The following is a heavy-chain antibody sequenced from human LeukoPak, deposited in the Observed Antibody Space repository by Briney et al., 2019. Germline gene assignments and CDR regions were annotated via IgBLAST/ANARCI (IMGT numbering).Heavy chain of an antibody. Sequence: ASVKVSCKTSGGTFSRYAISWVRQAPGQGLEWIGRFIPIFGTANYALKIQGRVSITTDESTSTAYTELSSLRSDDTAVYYCARDLGISGTYDNYCFDHWGQGTLVTVSS. V-gene: IGHV1-69*05. CDR3: ARDLGISGTYDNYCFDH. J-gene: IGHJ4*02. CDR1: GGTFSRYA. D-gene: IGHD1-20*01. CDR2: FIPIFGTA.